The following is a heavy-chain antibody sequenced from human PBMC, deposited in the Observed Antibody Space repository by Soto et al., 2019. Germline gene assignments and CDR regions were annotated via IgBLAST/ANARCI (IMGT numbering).Heavy chain of an antibody. CDR1: GFTFSSYE. V-gene: IGHV3-48*03. Sequence: PGGSLRLSCAASGFTFSSYEMNWVRQAPGKGLEWVSYISSSGSTIYYADSVKGRFTISRDNAKNSLYLQMNSLRAEDTAVYYCARDDSGSARDYYYGMDVWGQGTTVTVSS. J-gene: IGHJ6*02. CDR3: ARDDSGSARDYYYGMDV. D-gene: IGHD1-26*01. CDR2: ISSSGSTI.